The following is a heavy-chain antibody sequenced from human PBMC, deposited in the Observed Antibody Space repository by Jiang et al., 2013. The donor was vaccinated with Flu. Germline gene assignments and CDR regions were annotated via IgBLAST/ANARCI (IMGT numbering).Heavy chain of an antibody. CDR3: ARLHEDGGSSGC. Sequence: VQLVESGAEVKKPGSSVKVSCKASGGAFSKSAINWVRQAPGQGLEWMGGFIPMLGSANYAQKFQGRVTFSADTSTTTAYMELSSLTSEDTAVYYCARLHEDGGSSGCWGQGTLVTVSS. V-gene: IGHV1-69*06. CDR2: FIPMLGSA. J-gene: IGHJ4*02. CDR1: GGAFSKSA. D-gene: IGHD4-23*01.